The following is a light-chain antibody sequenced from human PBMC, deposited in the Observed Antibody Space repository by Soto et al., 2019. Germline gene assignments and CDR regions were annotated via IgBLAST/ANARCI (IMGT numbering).Light chain of an antibody. J-gene: IGLJ2*01. CDR2: EVS. CDR1: STDVGGYNY. CDR3: SSYTSSSILGV. Sequence: QSALTQPASVSGSPGQSITISCTGTSTDVGGYNYVSWYQHHPGKAPKLMIYEVSNRPSGVSTRFSGSKTGNTASLTISGLLAEDEAAYYCSSYTSSSILGVFGGGTKLTVL. V-gene: IGLV2-14*01.